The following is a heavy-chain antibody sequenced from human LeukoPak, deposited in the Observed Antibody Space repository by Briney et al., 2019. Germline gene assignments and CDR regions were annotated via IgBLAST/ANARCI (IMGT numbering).Heavy chain of an antibody. J-gene: IGHJ6*04. CDR3: ARQQVAYYYYYGMDV. V-gene: IGHV5-51*01. CDR1: GYSFTTCW. Sequence: GESLKISCKGSGYSFTTCWIAWVRQMPGKGLEWMGIIYPGDSDTRYSPSFQGQVTISADKSISTAFLQWSSLKASDTAMYYCARQQVAYYYYYGMDVWGKGTTVTVSS. CDR2: IYPGDSDT. D-gene: IGHD2-15*01.